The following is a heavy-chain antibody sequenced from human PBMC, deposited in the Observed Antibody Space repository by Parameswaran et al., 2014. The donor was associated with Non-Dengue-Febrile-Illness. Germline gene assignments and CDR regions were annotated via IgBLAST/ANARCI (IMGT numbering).Heavy chain of an antibody. Sequence: SGARGCGQMPGKGLEWVSAISGSGGSTYYADSVKGRFTISRDNSKNTLYLQMNSLRAEDTAVYYCAKTSFRGDYFDYWGQGTLVTVSS. V-gene: IGHV3-23*01. J-gene: IGHJ4*02. D-gene: IGHD3-16*01. CDR3: AKTSFRGDYFDY. CDR2: ISGSGGST. CDR1: SGA.